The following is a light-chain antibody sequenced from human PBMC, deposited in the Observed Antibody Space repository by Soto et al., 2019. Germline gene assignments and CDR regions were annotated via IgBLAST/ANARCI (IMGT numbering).Light chain of an antibody. J-gene: IGKJ1*01. Sequence: EIVLTQSPATLSLSPGEGATLSCRASQSISSYLAWYQQKPGQAPRLLIYDASNRATGIPARFSGSGSGTDFTLTISSLEPEDFAVYYCQQRSNWPFTFGLGTKV. CDR1: QSISSY. CDR2: DAS. CDR3: QQRSNWPFT. V-gene: IGKV3-11*01.